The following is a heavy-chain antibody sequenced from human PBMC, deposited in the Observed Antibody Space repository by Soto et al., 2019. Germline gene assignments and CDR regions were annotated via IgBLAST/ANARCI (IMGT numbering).Heavy chain of an antibody. Sequence: ASVKVSCKSSGYTFSICSINWVRQAPGHGLEWVGWISPYNGDTHYAQKLQGRVTMTTDTSTSTAYMELKSLRSDDTAVYYCARVSSRTTLDSWGPGTLVTVSS. D-gene: IGHD2-2*01. V-gene: IGHV1-18*04. CDR2: ISPYNGDT. CDR1: GYTFSICS. J-gene: IGHJ4*02. CDR3: ARVSSRTTLDS.